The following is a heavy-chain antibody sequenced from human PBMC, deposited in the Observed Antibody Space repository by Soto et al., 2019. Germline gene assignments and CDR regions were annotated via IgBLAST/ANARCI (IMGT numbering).Heavy chain of an antibody. J-gene: IGHJ4*02. Sequence: PGGCLRLSCSACGFTFSTSAMHWVRQAAGKGLEYVSAINANGGTTYYTDSVKGRFTISRDNSQNTLYLQMSSLETEDTAVYYCVTWRRIEAPNFDYWRQGT. V-gene: IGHV3-64D*06. CDR1: GFTFSTSA. CDR3: VTWRRIEAPNFDY. D-gene: IGHD6-6*01. CDR2: INANGGTT.